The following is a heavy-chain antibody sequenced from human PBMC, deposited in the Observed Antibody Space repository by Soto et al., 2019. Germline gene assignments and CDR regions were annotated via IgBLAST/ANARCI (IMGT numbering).Heavy chain of an antibody. J-gene: IGHJ3*02. CDR3: ARVGGSYLGAFDI. D-gene: IGHD1-26*01. V-gene: IGHV1-69*06. Sequence: SVKVSCKASGGTFSSYAISWVRQAPGQGLEWMGGIIPIFGTANYAQKFQGRVTITADKSTSTAYMELSSLRSEDTAVYYCARVGGSYLGAFDIWGQGTMVTVSS. CDR1: GGTFSSYA. CDR2: IIPIFGTA.